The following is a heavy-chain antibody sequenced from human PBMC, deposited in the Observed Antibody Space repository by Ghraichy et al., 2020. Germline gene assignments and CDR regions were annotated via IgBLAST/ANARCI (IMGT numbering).Heavy chain of an antibody. D-gene: IGHD3-10*01. V-gene: IGHV4-59*08. CDR2: IYYSGST. J-gene: IGHJ3*02. CDR1: GGSISSYY. Sequence: SETLSLTCTVSGGSISSYYWSWIRQPPGKGLEWIGYIYYSGSTNYNPSLKSRVTISVDTSKNQFSLKLSSVTAADTAVYYCARSFSITMVRGVMVEAFDIWGQGTMVTVSS. CDR3: ARSFSITMVRGVMVEAFDI.